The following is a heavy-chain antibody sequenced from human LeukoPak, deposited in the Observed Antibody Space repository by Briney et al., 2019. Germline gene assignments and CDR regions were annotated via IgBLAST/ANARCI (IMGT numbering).Heavy chain of an antibody. CDR2: INPNSGGT. CDR1: GYTFTDYY. J-gene: IGHJ4*02. Sequence: ASVKVSCKASGYTFTDYYLHWVRQAPGQGLEWMGWINPNSGGTNYAPTFQGRVTMTRDTSISTAYMDLSRLRADDTAVYYCARDQRFAFDYWGQGILVTVSS. CDR3: ARDQRFAFDY. V-gene: IGHV1-2*02. D-gene: IGHD3-16*01.